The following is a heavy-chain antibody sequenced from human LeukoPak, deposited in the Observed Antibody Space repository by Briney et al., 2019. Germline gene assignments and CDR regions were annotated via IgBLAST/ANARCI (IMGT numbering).Heavy chain of an antibody. J-gene: IGHJ6*03. CDR2: ISSSGSTV. D-gene: IGHD6-13*01. V-gene: IGHV3-48*03. Sequence: PGGSLRLSCAASGFTFSSYEMNWVRQAPGKGLEWVSYISSSGSTVYYADSVKGRFTISRDNAKNSLYLQMNSLRAEDTAVYYCARADSSSWYFPSDYYYMDVWGKGTTVTVSS. CDR3: ARADSSSWYFPSDYYYMDV. CDR1: GFTFSSYE.